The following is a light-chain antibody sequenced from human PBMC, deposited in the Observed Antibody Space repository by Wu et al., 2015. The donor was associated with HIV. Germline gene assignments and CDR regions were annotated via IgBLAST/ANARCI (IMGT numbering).Light chain of an antibody. V-gene: IGKV3-20*01. Sequence: EIVLTQSPATLSLSPGERASLSCRASQSVSSSLAWYQQKPGQAPRLLIYGASSRATGIPDRLSGSGSGADFTLTISRLEPEDSAVYYCQQYATSPHTFGQGTKLEIK. J-gene: IGKJ2*01. CDR2: GAS. CDR3: QQYATSPHT. CDR1: QSVSSS.